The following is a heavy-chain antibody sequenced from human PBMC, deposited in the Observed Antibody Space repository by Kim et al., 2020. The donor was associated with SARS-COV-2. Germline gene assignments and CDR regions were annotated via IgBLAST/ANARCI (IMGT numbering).Heavy chain of an antibody. J-gene: IGHJ4*02. CDR1: SDSISSGSYY. CDR2: IYYSGTT. CDR3: ARHGKYDDMIIGYNPHLDY. V-gene: IGHV4-39*01. Sequence: SETLSLTCTVSSDSISSGSYYWGWIRQPPGKGLEWIGSIYYSGTTYYNPPLKSRVTISVDTSKNQFSLKLSYVTAADTAVYYCARHGKYDDMIIGYNPHLDYWGQGTLVTVSS. D-gene: IGHD3-9*01.